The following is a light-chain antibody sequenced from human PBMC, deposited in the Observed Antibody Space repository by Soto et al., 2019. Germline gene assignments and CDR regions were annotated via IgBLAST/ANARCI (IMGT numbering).Light chain of an antibody. CDR3: QQYNTYSSLT. J-gene: IGKJ4*01. Sequence: VIWMTQCPSLLSACTGDRVTITCRMSQGISSYLACYQQKPGKAPEVLIYDASTLQSGVPSRFSGSGSGTDFTLTISCLQSEDFATYYCQQYNTYSSLTFGGGTKVDIK. V-gene: IGKV1D-8*01. CDR2: DAS. CDR1: QGISSY.